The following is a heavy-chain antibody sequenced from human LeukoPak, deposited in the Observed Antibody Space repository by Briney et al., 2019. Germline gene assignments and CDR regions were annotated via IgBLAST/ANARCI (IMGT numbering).Heavy chain of an antibody. Sequence: GGSLRLSCAASGFTFSSYVMNWVRQAPGKGLEWVSSISDNGVTRYYADSVKGRFTISRDNAKNSLYLQMNSLRAEDTAVYYCARDLGIAAAGCDYWGQGTLVTVSS. V-gene: IGHV3-23*01. D-gene: IGHD6-13*01. CDR1: GFTFSSYV. CDR3: ARDLGIAAAGCDY. J-gene: IGHJ4*02. CDR2: ISDNGVTR.